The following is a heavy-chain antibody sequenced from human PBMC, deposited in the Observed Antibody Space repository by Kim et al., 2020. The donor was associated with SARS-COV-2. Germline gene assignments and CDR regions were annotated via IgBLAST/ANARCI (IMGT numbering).Heavy chain of an antibody. CDR1: GFTFSSYW. CDR2: INSDGSST. CDR3: ARTRATAPSLISKLMVRGVTNWFDP. Sequence: GGSLRLSCAASGFTFSSYWMHWVRQAPGKGLVWVSRINSDGSSTSYADSVKGRFTISRDNAKNTLYLQMNSLRVEDTAVYYCARTRATAPSLISKLMVRGVTNWFDPWGQGTLVTVSS. J-gene: IGHJ5*02. D-gene: IGHD3-10*01. V-gene: IGHV3-74*01.